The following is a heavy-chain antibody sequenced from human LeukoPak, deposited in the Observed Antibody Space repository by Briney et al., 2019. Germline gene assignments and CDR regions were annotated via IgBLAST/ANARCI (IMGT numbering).Heavy chain of an antibody. D-gene: IGHD3-3*01. V-gene: IGHV3-23*01. J-gene: IGHJ6*03. Sequence: PGGSLRLSCAASAFTFSFYAMSWVRQAPGKGLEWVSAISGSGGSTYYADSVKGRFTISRDNSKNTLYLQMNSLRAEDTAVYYCAKVVFWKGYMDVWGKGTTVTVSS. CDR3: AKVVFWKGYMDV. CDR1: AFTFSFYA. CDR2: ISGSGGST.